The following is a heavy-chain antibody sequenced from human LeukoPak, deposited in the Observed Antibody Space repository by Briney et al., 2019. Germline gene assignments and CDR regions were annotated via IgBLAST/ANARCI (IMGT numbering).Heavy chain of an antibody. CDR2: IIPIFGTA. D-gene: IGHD4-23*01. CDR3: ASPRPTYGGTAFDI. Sequence: SVKVSCKASGGTFSSYAISWVRQAPGQGLEWMGRIIPIFGTANYAQKFQGRVTITTDESTSTAYMELSSLRSEGTAVYYCASPRPTYGGTAFDIWGQGTMVTVSS. J-gene: IGHJ3*02. CDR1: GGTFSSYA. V-gene: IGHV1-69*05.